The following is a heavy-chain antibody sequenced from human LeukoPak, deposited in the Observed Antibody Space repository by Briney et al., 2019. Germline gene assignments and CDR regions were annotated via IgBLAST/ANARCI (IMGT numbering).Heavy chain of an antibody. Sequence: PSGTLSLTCAVSGGSISSTNWWNWVRQPPGKGLEWIGEIYRSGSTNYNPSLKSRVTISIDKSKNQFSLKLSSVTAADTAVYYCARGSPHYYGSGSNYYYGMDVWGQGTTVTVSS. CDR2: IYRSGST. V-gene: IGHV4-4*02. D-gene: IGHD3-10*01. CDR3: ARGSPHYYGSGSNYYYGMDV. J-gene: IGHJ6*02. CDR1: GGSISSTNW.